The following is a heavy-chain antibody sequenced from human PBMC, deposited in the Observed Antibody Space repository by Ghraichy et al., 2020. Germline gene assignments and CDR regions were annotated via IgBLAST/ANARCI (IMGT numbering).Heavy chain of an antibody. CDR2: ISAYDGAGT. V-gene: IGHV3-23*01. CDR3: AKWALGPNARNPSHFDY. Sequence: GGSLRLSCAASGFTFSTYAMSWVRQTPAKGLEWVSAISAYDGAGTYYADSVEGRFTISRDNSKSTLYLQMNSLRAEDTAVYYCAKWALGPNARNPSHFDYWGQGTLVTVSS. D-gene: IGHD1-26*01. CDR1: GFTFSTYA. J-gene: IGHJ4*02.